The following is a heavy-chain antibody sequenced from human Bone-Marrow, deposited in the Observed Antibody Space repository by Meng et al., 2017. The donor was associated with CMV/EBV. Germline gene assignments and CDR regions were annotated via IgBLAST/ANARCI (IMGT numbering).Heavy chain of an antibody. CDR1: GFSLSTSGMC. Sequence: SGPTLVKPTQTLTLTCTFFGFSLSTSGMCVSWVRQPPGKALEWLALIDWDDDKYYSTSLKTRLTISKDTSKNQVVLTMTNMDPVDTATYYCARSHSIFGVVPFDDWGQGTLVTFSS. D-gene: IGHD3-3*01. J-gene: IGHJ4*02. CDR2: IDWDDDK. CDR3: ARSHSIFGVVPFDD. V-gene: IGHV2-70*20.